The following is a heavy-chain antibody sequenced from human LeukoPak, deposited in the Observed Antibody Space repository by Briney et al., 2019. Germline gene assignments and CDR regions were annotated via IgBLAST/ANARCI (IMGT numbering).Heavy chain of an antibody. J-gene: IGHJ3*02. CDR1: GFTFRRYG. CDR2: ISGSLHT. Sequence: GKSLRLSCAASGFTFRRYGMSWVRQAPGKGLQWVSGISGSLHTYYADSVKGRFTISRDNSKNTLYLQMNSLRAEDTAVYYCAKGFNYYDSSGYYRERRSDAFDIWGQGTMVTVSS. V-gene: IGHV3-23*01. D-gene: IGHD3-22*01. CDR3: AKGFNYYDSSGYYRERRSDAFDI.